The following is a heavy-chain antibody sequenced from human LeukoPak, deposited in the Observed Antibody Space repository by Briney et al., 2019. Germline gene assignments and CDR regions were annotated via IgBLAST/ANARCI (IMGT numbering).Heavy chain of an antibody. CDR1: GGSISSYY. Sequence: PSETLSLTCAVSGGSISSYYWSWIRQPPGKGLEWIGYIYYSGSTNYNPSLKSRVTISVDTPKNQFSLKLSAVTAADTAVYYCARDTGGYYDYWGQGTLVTVSS. V-gene: IGHV4-59*01. J-gene: IGHJ4*02. CDR2: IYYSGST. D-gene: IGHD3-22*01. CDR3: ARDTGGYYDY.